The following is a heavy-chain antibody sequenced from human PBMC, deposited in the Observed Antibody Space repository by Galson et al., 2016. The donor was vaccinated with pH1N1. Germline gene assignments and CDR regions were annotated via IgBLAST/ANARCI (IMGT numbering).Heavy chain of an antibody. D-gene: IGHD6-13*01. J-gene: IGHJ4*02. V-gene: IGHV3-30*18. CDR2: ISYDGSNK. CDR1: GFTFSSYG. CDR3: AKVVRGSSWPSFDY. Sequence: SLRLSCAASGFTFSSYGFHWVRQAPGKGLGWVAVISYDGSNKYYADSVKGRFTISRDNSKNTLYLQMNSLRAEDTAVYYCAKVVRGSSWPSFDYWGQGTLVTVSS.